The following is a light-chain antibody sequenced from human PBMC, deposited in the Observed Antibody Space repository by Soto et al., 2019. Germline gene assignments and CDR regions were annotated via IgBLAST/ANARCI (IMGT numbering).Light chain of an antibody. J-gene: IGLJ1*01. Sequence: QSVLTQSPSASASLGASVKLTCTLSSGHSSYTIAWHQQRPEKGPRYLMTLNSDGSYTTGDGIPDRFSGSSSGAERYLTISSLQSEDEADYYCQTWGTGMRVFGPGTKLTVL. CDR2: LNSDGSY. CDR1: SGHSSYT. V-gene: IGLV4-69*02. CDR3: QTWGTGMRV.